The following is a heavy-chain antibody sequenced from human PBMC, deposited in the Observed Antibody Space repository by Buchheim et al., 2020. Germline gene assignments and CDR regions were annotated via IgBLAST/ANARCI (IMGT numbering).Heavy chain of an antibody. J-gene: IGHJ5*02. CDR1: GGSISSSNW. D-gene: IGHD3-10*01. CDR3: ARAGGSPFRARARGFDP. V-gene: IGHV4-4*02. Sequence: LVKPSGPLSLTCAVSGGSISSSNWWSWVRQPPGKGLEWIGEIYHSGSTNYNPSLKSRVTISVDKSKNQFSLKLSSVTAADTAVYYCARAGGSPFRARARGFDPWGQGTL. CDR2: IYHSGST.